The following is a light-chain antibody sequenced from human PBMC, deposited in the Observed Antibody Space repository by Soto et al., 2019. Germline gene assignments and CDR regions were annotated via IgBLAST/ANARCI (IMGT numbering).Light chain of an antibody. CDR2: DVA. CDR3: CSYAGGYTYL. Sequence: QSALTQPHSVSGSPGQSVTISCTGTGNDVGAYNYVSWYQQHPGRPPKLMIYDVAKWPSGVPDRFSGSKSGNTASLAISGLQTDDEADYFCCSYAGGYTYLFGTGTKVSVL. CDR1: GNDVGAYNY. J-gene: IGLJ1*01. V-gene: IGLV2-11*01.